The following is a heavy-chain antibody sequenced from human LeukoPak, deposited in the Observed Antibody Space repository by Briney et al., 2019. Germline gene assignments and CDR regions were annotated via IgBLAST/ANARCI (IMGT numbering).Heavy chain of an antibody. J-gene: IGHJ4*02. CDR1: GFTFSSYA. CDR3: ARDVVPDPRRFDY. D-gene: IGHD2-2*01. Sequence: GGSLRFSCAASGFTFSSYAMHWVRQAPGKGLEWVAVISYDGSNKYYADSVKGRFTISRDNSKNMLYLQMNSLRAEDTAVYYCARDVVPDPRRFDYWGQGTLVTVSS. CDR2: ISYDGSNK. V-gene: IGHV3-30-3*01.